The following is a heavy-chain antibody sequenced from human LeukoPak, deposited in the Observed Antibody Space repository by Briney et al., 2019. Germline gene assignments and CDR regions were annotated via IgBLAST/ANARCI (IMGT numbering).Heavy chain of an antibody. D-gene: IGHD6-19*01. CDR2: INPNSGGT. Sequence: ASVKVSCKASGYTFTGYYMHWVRQAPGQGLEWMGWINPNSGGTNYAQKFQGRVTMTRDTSISTAYMELSRLRSDDTAVYYCATERRGAVAVDPFDYWGQGTLVTVSS. J-gene: IGHJ4*02. CDR3: ATERRGAVAVDPFDY. V-gene: IGHV1-2*02. CDR1: GYTFTGYY.